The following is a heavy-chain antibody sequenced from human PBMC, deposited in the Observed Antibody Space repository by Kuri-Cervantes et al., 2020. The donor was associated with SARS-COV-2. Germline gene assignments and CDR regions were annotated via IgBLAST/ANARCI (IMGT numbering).Heavy chain of an antibody. J-gene: IGHJ1*01. V-gene: IGHV3-30*02. CDR2: IRYDGSNK. CDR1: GFTFSSYG. CDR3: AKVYGDIVVVPAAKYFQH. Sequence: GGSLRLSCAASGFTFSSYGMHWVRQAPGKGLEWVAFIRYDGSNKYYADSVKGRFTISRDNSKNTLYLQMNSLRAEDTAVYYCAKVYGDIVVVPAAKYFQHWGQGTLVTVSS. D-gene: IGHD2-2*01.